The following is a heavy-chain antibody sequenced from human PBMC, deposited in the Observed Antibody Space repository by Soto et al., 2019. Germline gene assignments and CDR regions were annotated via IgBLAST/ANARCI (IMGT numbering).Heavy chain of an antibody. CDR1: GFTFSSYA. CDR3: AKDLIVEMATIVSDY. D-gene: IGHD5-12*01. J-gene: IGHJ4*02. V-gene: IGHV3-23*01. CDR2: ISGSGGST. Sequence: PGGSLRLSCAASGFTFSSYAISWVRQAPGKGLEWVSAISGSGGSTYYADSVKGRFTISRDNSKNTLYLQMNSLRAEDTAVYYCAKDLIVEMATIVSDYWGQGTLVTVSS.